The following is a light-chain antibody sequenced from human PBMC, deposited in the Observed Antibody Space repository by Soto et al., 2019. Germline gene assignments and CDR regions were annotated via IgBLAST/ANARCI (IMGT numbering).Light chain of an antibody. Sequence: DIQMTQSPSSLSASVGDRVTITCQASQDISKYLNWYQQKPGKAPKLLIYDASNLETGVRSRFSRSRSSTEFTLTINSLQPEDIAKYYCQQYKSLLSFGPGTKVDIK. J-gene: IGKJ3*01. CDR2: DAS. V-gene: IGKV1-33*01. CDR1: QDISKY. CDR3: QQYKSLLS.